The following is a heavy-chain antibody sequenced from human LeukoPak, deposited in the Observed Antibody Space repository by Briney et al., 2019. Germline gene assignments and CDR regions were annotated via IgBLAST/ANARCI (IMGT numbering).Heavy chain of an antibody. D-gene: IGHD6-6*01. V-gene: IGHV4-59*11. CDR3: ARYQYSSSSFWFDP. CDR1: GSSISSHC. Sequence: PSETLSLTCTVSGSSISSHCWSWIRQPPGKGLEWIGYIYYSGSTNYNPSLKSRVTISVDTSKNQFSLKLSSVTAADTAVYYCARYQYSSSSFWFDPWGQGNLVTVSS. J-gene: IGHJ5*02. CDR2: IYYSGST.